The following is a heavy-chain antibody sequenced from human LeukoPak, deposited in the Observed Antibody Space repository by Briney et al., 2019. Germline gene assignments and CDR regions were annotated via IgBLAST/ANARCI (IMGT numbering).Heavy chain of an antibody. V-gene: IGHV3-30*14. J-gene: IGHJ4*02. CDR3: ARGPHDYSNH. CDR1: GFTFSSYA. CDR2: ISYDGSNK. D-gene: IGHD4-11*01. Sequence: RGSLRLSCAASGFTFSSYAMHWVRQAPGKGLEWVAVISYDGSNKYYADSVKGRFTTSRDTSKNTVYLQMNNLRAEDTAVYYCARGPHDYSNHWGQGTLVTVSS.